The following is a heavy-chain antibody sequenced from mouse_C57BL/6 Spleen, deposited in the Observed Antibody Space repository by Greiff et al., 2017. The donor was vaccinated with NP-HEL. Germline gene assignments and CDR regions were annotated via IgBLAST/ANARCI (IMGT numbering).Heavy chain of an antibody. CDR2: IDPEDGET. J-gene: IGHJ4*01. Sequence: DVQLQQSGAELVKPGASVKLSCTASGFNIKDYYMHWVKQRTEQGLEWIGRIDPEDGETKYVPKFQGKATITADTSSNTAYLQLSSLTSEDTAVYYCARRADYGSSPSYAMDYWGQGTSVTVSS. CDR1: GFNIKDYY. CDR3: ARRADYGSSPSYAMDY. D-gene: IGHD1-1*01. V-gene: IGHV14-2*01.